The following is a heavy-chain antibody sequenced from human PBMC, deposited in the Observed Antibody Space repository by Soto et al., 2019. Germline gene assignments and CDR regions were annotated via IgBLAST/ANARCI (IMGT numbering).Heavy chain of an antibody. Sequence: QVQLVESGGSVVQPGRSLRLSCAASGFRFSDYGMYWVRQAPGKGLEWVAVLWGDGTKKYYGDSVRSRFSISRDNSKNTLYLQMNSLRANDTAVYFCARDRGGYRSLPDYWGQGTLVTVSS. J-gene: IGHJ4*02. V-gene: IGHV3-33*07. CDR3: ARDRGGYRSLPDY. CDR2: LWGDGTKK. D-gene: IGHD2-15*01. CDR1: GFRFSDYG.